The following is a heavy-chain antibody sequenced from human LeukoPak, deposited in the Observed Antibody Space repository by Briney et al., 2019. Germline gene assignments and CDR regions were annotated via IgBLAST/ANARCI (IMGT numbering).Heavy chain of an antibody. CDR3: ARSRDGYNPGFFYYFDY. Sequence: PSQTLSLTCTVSGGSVSSDGYYWSWIRQHPGKGLEWIGYIYYSGSTYYNPSLKSRLTISVDTSKNQFSPKLSSVTAADTAMYYCARSRDGYNPGFFYYFDYWGRGALVTVSS. D-gene: IGHD5-24*01. CDR1: GGSVSSDGYY. J-gene: IGHJ4*02. CDR2: IYYSGST. V-gene: IGHV4-31*03.